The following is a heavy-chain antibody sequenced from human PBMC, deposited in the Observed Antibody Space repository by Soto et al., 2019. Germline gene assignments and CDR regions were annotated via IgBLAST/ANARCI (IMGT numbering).Heavy chain of an antibody. V-gene: IGHV3-23*01. CDR3: ARGPPSAYGDYVSWFDP. CDR1: GFTFSSYA. Sequence: HPGGSLRLSCAASGFTFSSYAMSWVRQAPGKGLEWVSAISGSGGSTYYADSVKGRFTISRHNSKNTLYLQMNSLRAEDTAVYYCARGPPSAYGDYVSWFDPWGQGTLVTVSS. CDR2: ISGSGGST. D-gene: IGHD4-17*01. J-gene: IGHJ5*02.